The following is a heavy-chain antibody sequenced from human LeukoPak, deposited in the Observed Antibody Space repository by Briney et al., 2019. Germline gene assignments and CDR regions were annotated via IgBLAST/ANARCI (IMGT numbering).Heavy chain of an antibody. CDR2: IIPIFGTA. Sequence: ASVKVSCKASGGTFSSYAISWVRQAPGQGLEWMEGIIPIFGTANYAQKFQGRVTITADESTSTAYMELSSLRSEDTAVYYCATTGNSNHHYFDYWGQGTLVTVSS. CDR3: ATTGNSNHHYFDY. CDR1: GGTFSSYA. J-gene: IGHJ4*02. D-gene: IGHD4-11*01. V-gene: IGHV1-69*13.